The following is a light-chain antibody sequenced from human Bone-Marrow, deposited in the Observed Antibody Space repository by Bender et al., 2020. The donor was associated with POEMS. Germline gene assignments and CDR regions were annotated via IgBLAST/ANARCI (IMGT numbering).Light chain of an antibody. Sequence: SSGLTQPPSVSVSQGQTARITCSGDALPGKYAYWYQQKSGQAPVLVIYEDDRRPSGIPERYSGSSSGTVATFTISGAQVDDEADYYCYSTDTISRVFGGGTRLSVL. CDR2: EDD. CDR1: ALPGKY. CDR3: YSTDTISRV. J-gene: IGLJ3*02. V-gene: IGLV3-10*01.